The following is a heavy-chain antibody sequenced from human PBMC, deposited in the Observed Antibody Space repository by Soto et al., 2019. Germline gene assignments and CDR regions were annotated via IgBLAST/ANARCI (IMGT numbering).Heavy chain of an antibody. V-gene: IGHV4-31*03. CDR3: ASSAYYYGSGSFYLYYYYGMDV. CDR2: IYYSGST. J-gene: IGHJ6*02. Sequence: QVQLQESGPGLVKPSQTLSLTCTVSGGSISSGGYYWSWIRQHPGKGLEWIGYIYYSGSTYYNPSLKSRVTISVDTSKNQFSLKLSSVTAADTAVYYCASSAYYYGSGSFYLYYYYGMDVWGQGTTVTVSS. CDR1: GGSISSGGYY. D-gene: IGHD3-10*01.